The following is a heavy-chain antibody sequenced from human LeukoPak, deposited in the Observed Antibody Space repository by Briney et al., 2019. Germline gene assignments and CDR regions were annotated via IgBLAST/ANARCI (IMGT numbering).Heavy chain of an antibody. J-gene: IGHJ4*02. D-gene: IGHD4-17*01. CDR1: GYTLTELS. Sequence: ASVKVSCEVSGYTLTELSMHWVRQAPAKGLEWMGGFDPEDGETIYAQKFQGRVTMTEDTSTDTAYMELSSLRSEDTAVYYCATFSDYGDYHFAYWGQGTLVTVSS. V-gene: IGHV1-24*01. CDR2: FDPEDGET. CDR3: ATFSDYGDYHFAY.